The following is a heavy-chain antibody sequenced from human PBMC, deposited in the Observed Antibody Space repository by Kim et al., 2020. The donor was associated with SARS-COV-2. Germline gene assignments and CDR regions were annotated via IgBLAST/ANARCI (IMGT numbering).Heavy chain of an antibody. CDR3: AAAGLL. Sequence: GGSLRLSCAASGFTFSSYWMHWVRQAPGKGLVWVSRINSDGNNTNYADPVKGRFTISRDNAKNTLYLQLNSLRAEDTAVYYCAAAGLLWGQGTLVTVSS. CDR1: GFTFSSYW. V-gene: IGHV3-74*01. CDR2: INSDGNNT. J-gene: IGHJ4*02. D-gene: IGHD6-13*01.